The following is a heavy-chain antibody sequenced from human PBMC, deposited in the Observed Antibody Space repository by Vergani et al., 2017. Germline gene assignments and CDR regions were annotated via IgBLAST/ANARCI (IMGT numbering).Heavy chain of an antibody. J-gene: IGHJ4*02. V-gene: IGHV2-5*02. CDR1: GFSLSTSGVG. CDR2: IYWDDDK. CDR3: AHRRGWEDFLDY. Sequence: QITLKESGPTLVKPTQTLTLTCTFSGFSLSTSGVGVGWICQPPGKALEWLALIYWDDDKRYSPSLKSRLTITKDTSKNQVVLTMTNMDPVDTATYYCAHRRGWEDFLDYWGQGTLVTVSS. D-gene: IGHD1-26*01.